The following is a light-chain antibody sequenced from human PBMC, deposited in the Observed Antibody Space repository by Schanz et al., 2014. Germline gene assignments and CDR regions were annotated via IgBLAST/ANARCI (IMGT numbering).Light chain of an antibody. J-gene: IGKJ2*01. CDR2: DAS. Sequence: DIQMTQSPSTLSASVGDRVTIACRASQGMSTWLAWYQQKPGKAPKLLIYDASILQSGVPSRFSGSGSDTDFTLTISGLQPDDFATYYCQHYSSYSYTFGQGTKLEIK. CDR1: QGMSTW. V-gene: IGKV1-5*01. CDR3: QHYSSYSYT.